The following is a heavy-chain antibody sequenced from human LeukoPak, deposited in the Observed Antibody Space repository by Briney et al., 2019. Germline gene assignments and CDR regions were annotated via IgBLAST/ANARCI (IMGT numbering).Heavy chain of an antibody. CDR2: ISSSGSTI. CDR1: GFTFGSYE. D-gene: IGHD3-3*01. V-gene: IGHV3-48*03. CDR3: ARVPLSGYYIAVDY. Sequence: GGPVRLSCAASGFTFGSYEMNWVRQAPGKGLEWVSYISSSGSTIYYADSVKGRFTISRDSAKSSLYLQMNSLRAEDTAVYYCARVPLSGYYIAVDYWGQGTLFTVSS. J-gene: IGHJ4*02.